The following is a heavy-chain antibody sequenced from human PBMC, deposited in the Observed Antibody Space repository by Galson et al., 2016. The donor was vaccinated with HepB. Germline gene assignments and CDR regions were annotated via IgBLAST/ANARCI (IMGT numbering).Heavy chain of an antibody. D-gene: IGHD5-24*01. Sequence: QSGAEVKEPGESLKISCKCSGYTSTSYWIGWVRQMPGKGLEWMGIIDPGASEIRYGPSFQGRVTISVDKSISTAYLQWSSLRASDTAMYYCARRHGYSYINSWGQGTLVTVSS. CDR1: GYTSTSYW. V-gene: IGHV5-51*01. CDR3: ARRHGYSYINS. CDR2: IDPGASEI. J-gene: IGHJ4*02.